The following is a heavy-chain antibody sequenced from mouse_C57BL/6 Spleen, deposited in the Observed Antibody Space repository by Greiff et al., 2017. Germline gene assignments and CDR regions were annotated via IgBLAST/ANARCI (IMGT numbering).Heavy chain of an antibody. J-gene: IGHJ4*01. Sequence: EVKLVESGGGLVKPGGSLKLSCAASGFTFSSYAMSWVRQTPEKRLEWVATISDGGSYTYYPDNVKGRFTISRDNAKNTLYLQMSHLKSEDTAMYYCAREVITTVVATNYYAMDYWGQGTSVTVSS. D-gene: IGHD1-1*01. CDR1: GFTFSSYA. CDR2: ISDGGSYT. V-gene: IGHV5-4*01. CDR3: AREVITTVVATNYYAMDY.